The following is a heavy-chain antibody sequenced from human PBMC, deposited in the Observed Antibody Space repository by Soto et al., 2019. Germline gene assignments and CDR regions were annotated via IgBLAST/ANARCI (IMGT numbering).Heavy chain of an antibody. D-gene: IGHD3-3*01. V-gene: IGHV4-59*08. CDR1: GGSISSYY. J-gene: IGHJ3*02. CDR3: ARHVVLRCLEWPPGGTDAFDI. CDR2: IYYSGST. Sequence: QVQLQESGPGLVKPSETLSLTCTVSGGSISSYYWSWIRQPPGKGLEWIGYIYYSGSTNYNPSLKMRVTFSVDTSRNPLSLKLGSVTAADTAVYYCARHVVLRCLEWPPGGTDAFDIWGQGTMVTVSS.